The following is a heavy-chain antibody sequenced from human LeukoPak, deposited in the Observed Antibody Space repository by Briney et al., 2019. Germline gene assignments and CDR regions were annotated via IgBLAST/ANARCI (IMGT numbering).Heavy chain of an antibody. CDR3: TTEASGALDP. Sequence: KSGGSLRLSCAASGFTFSKAWMSWVRQAPGKGLEWVGRIKSKTDGGTTDYAAPVKGRFTISRDDSKNTLYLQMNSLKTEDTAVYHCTTEASGALDPWGQGNLVTVSS. CDR2: IKSKTDGGTT. V-gene: IGHV3-15*01. D-gene: IGHD3-10*01. J-gene: IGHJ5*02. CDR1: GFTFSKAW.